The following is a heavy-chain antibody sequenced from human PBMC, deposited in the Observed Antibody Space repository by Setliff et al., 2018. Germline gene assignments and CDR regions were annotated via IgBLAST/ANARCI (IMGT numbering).Heavy chain of an antibody. D-gene: IGHD3-22*01. V-gene: IGHV5-51*01. CDR3: ARYDSSGYHYYYGMDV. J-gene: IGHJ6*02. CDR2: IYPGDSDT. CDR1: GYSFTSYW. Sequence: GESLKISCKGSGYSFTSYWIGWVRQMPGKGLEWMVIIYPGDSDTRYSPSFQGQVTISADKSISTAYLQWSSLKASDTAMYYCARYDSSGYHYYYGMDVWGQGTTVTVSS.